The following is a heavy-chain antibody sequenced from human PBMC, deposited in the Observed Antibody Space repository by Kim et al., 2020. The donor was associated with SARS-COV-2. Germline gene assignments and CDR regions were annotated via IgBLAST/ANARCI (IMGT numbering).Heavy chain of an antibody. Sequence: GGSLRLSCAASGFTFSSYAMSWVRQAPGKGLEWVSAISGSGGSTYYADSVKGRFTISRDNSKNTLYLQMNSLRAEDTAVYYCAKDTSLLWFGELRPSFDYWGQGTLVTVSS. CDR1: GFTFSSYA. CDR3: AKDTSLLWFGELRPSFDY. CDR2: ISGSGGST. J-gene: IGHJ4*02. D-gene: IGHD3-10*01. V-gene: IGHV3-23*01.